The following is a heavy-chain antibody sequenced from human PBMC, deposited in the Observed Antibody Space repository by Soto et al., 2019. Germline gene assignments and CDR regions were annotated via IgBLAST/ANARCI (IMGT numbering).Heavy chain of an antibody. D-gene: IGHD2-15*01. J-gene: IGHJ4*02. V-gene: IGHV4-59*08. CDR1: GGSISSYY. CDR2: IYYSGST. CDR3: ARLYGGSLFDY. Sequence: PSETLSLTCTVSGGSISSYYWSWIRQPPGKGLEWIGYIYYSGSTNYNPSLKSRVTISVDTSKNQFSLKLSSVTAADTAVYYCARLYGGSLFDYWGQGTLVTVSS.